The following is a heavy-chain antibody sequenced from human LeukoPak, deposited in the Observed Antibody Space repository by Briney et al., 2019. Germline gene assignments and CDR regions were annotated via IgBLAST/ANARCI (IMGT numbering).Heavy chain of an antibody. Sequence: NPSETLSLTCTVSGGSISSYYWSWIRQPPGKGLEWIGYIYYSGSTNYNPSLKSRVTISVDTSKNQFSLKLSSVTAADTALYYCAGGYIYGSTYYYMDVWGKGTTVTISS. V-gene: IGHV4-59*01. D-gene: IGHD5-18*01. CDR3: AGGYIYGSTYYYMDV. CDR2: IYYSGST. J-gene: IGHJ6*03. CDR1: GGSISSYY.